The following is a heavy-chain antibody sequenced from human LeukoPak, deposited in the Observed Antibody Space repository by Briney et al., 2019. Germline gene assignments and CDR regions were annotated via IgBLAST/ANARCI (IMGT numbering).Heavy chain of an antibody. D-gene: IGHD1-14*01. CDR2: ISYDGSNK. V-gene: IGHV3-30*18. Sequence: GGSLRLSCAASGFTFSSYGMHWVRQAPGKGLEWVAVISYDGSNKYYADSVKGRFTISRDNSKNTLYLQMNSLRAEDTAVYYCAKSNRGYYYYYYMDVWGKGTTVTVSS. J-gene: IGHJ6*03. CDR1: GFTFSSYG. CDR3: AKSNRGYYYYYYMDV.